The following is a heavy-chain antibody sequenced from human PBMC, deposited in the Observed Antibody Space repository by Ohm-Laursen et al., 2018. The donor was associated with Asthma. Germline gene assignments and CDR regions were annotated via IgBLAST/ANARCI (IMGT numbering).Heavy chain of an antibody. V-gene: IGHV1-2*06. CDR3: ASGLAGDYGDYIPDF. Sequence: ASVKVSCKASGYTFTAYYMHWVRQAPGQGLEWMGRFNPNDGATSFAQKFQGRVTMTWDTSITTAYMELSRLRSDDTAMYYCASGLAGDYGDYIPDFWGQGTLVTVSS. J-gene: IGHJ4*02. CDR2: FNPNDGAT. CDR1: GYTFTAYY. D-gene: IGHD4-17*01.